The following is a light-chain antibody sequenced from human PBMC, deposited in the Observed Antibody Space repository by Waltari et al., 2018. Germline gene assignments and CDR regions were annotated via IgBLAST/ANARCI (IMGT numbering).Light chain of an antibody. J-gene: IGKJ1*01. V-gene: IGKV1-5*01. CDR2: DAS. Sequence: DIQMTQSPSTLSASVGDRVTITCRASQGIRSWLAWYPQKPGKAPKVMIYDASTLESGVSSRFSGSGSGTEFTLTINGLQPDDFATYYCQHYNNYSFGQGTRVEIK. CDR1: QGIRSW. CDR3: QHYNNYS.